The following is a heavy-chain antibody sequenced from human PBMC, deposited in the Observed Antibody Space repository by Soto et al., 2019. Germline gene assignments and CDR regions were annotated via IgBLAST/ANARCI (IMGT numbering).Heavy chain of an antibody. V-gene: IGHV2-5*02. CDR3: ARFLWSDTSLYYFDY. Sequence: QITLKESGPTLVKPTQTLTLTCTFSGFSLTGSGVGVGWIRQPPGKALEWLALIYWDDDKRYSPSLKSRLTITKDTSKNQVALTVTNMDPVDTATYSCARFLWSDTSLYYFDYWGQGTLVTVSS. D-gene: IGHD3-3*01. J-gene: IGHJ4*02. CDR2: IYWDDDK. CDR1: GFSLTGSGVG.